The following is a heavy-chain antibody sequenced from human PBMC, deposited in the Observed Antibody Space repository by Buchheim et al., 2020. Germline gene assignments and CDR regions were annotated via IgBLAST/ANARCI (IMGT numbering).Heavy chain of an antibody. D-gene: IGHD6-19*01. V-gene: IGHV3-23*01. CDR2: ISGSGGST. J-gene: IGHJ6*03. Sequence: EVQLLESGGGLVQPGGSLRLSCAASGFTFSSYAMSWVRQAPGKGLEWVSAISGSGGSTYYADSVKGRFPISRDNSKNTLYLQMNSLRAEDTAVYYCAKEGRGSSGWYGHYYYYMDVWGKGTT. CDR1: GFTFSSYA. CDR3: AKEGRGSSGWYGHYYYYMDV.